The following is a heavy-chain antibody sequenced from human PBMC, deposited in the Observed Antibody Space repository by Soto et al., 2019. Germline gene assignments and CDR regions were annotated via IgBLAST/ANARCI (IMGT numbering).Heavy chain of an antibody. CDR1: GFTFSSYA. CDR3: AKDRGYDFWSGHYYGMDV. D-gene: IGHD3-3*01. J-gene: IGHJ6*02. V-gene: IGHV3-23*01. CDR2: ISGSGGST. Sequence: QLGGSLRLSCAASGFTFSSYAMSWVRQAPGXGLEWVSAISGSGGSTYYADSVKGRFTISRDNSKNTLYLQMNSLRAEDTAVYYCAKDRGYDFWSGHYYGMDVWGQGTTVTVSS.